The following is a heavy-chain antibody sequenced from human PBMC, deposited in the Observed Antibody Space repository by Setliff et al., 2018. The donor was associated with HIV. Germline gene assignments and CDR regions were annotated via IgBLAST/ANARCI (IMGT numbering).Heavy chain of an antibody. Sequence: PGGSLRLSCTASGLNLTNHWMAWVRQAPGKGLEWVANIKQDESERFYVDPVRGRFTISRDNAKSSLFLQMNSLRPEDTAVYYCVRPELLGRRYHFDYWGPGTLVTVSS. V-gene: IGHV3-7*03. CDR1: GLNLTNHW. CDR3: VRPELLGRRYHFDY. CDR2: IKQDESER. J-gene: IGHJ4*02. D-gene: IGHD7-27*01.